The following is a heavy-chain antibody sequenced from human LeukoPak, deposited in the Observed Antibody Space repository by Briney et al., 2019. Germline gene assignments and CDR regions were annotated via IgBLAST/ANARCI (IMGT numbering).Heavy chain of an antibody. V-gene: IGHV4-39*07. D-gene: IGHD2-21*01. Sequence: SETLSLTCSVSGGSISSSDYYWGWIRQPPEKGLEWIGSIYYSGSTQYKPSLKSRVTISVDTSKNQFSLKLSSMTAADSAVYYCARVGGDYSYYYMDVWGKGTSVTVSS. CDR3: ARVGGDYSYYYMDV. CDR2: IYYSGST. J-gene: IGHJ6*03. CDR1: GGSISSSDYY.